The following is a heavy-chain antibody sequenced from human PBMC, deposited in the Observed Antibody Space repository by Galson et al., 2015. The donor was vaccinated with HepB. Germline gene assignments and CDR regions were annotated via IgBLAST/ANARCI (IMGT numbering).Heavy chain of an antibody. J-gene: IGHJ4*02. Sequence: SLRLSCAASGFTFSTFAMSWVRQAPGKGLEWVANIKQDGSQKYYVDSVKGRFTISRDNAKNSLSLQMNSLRAEDTAVYYCARSGSYSSFFDYWGQGTLVTVSS. CDR3: ARSGSYSSFFDY. D-gene: IGHD1-26*01. V-gene: IGHV3-7*05. CDR1: GFTFSTFA. CDR2: IKQDGSQK.